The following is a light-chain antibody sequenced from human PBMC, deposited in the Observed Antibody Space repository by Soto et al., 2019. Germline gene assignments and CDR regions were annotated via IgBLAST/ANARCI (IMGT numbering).Light chain of an antibody. CDR3: GSYADSNNYV. Sequence: QSALTQPPSASGSPGQSVTISCTGTSSDVGSYNYVSWYQHHPGKAPKVMIYEVNKRPSGVPDRFSGSKSGNTASLTVSGLQAEEEADYYCGSYADSNNYVFGTGTKLTVL. CDR1: SSDVGSYNY. CDR2: EVN. J-gene: IGLJ1*01. V-gene: IGLV2-8*01.